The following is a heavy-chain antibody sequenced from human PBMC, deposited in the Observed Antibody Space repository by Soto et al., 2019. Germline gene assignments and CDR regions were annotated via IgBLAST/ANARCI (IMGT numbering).Heavy chain of an antibody. D-gene: IGHD2-2*02. CDR3: ARVRPAAIDY. CDR2: IYYSGST. J-gene: IGHJ4*02. CDR1: GGYISSYY. Sequence: PSETLSLTCAVSGGYISSYYWTSIRQPPGKGLELIGYIYYSGSTNYNPSLKSRVTISVDTSKNQFSLKLSSVTAADTAVYYCARVRPAAIDYWGQGTLVTVSS. V-gene: IGHV4-59*01.